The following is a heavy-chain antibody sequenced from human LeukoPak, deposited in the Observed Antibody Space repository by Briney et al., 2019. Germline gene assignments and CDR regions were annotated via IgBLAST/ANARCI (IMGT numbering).Heavy chain of an antibody. D-gene: IGHD3-3*01. CDR3: ATTRFGQYYFDY. Sequence: SETLSLTCTVSGGSISSYYWSWIRQPPGKGLEWIGYIYYSGSTNYNPSLKSRVTISVDTSKNQFSLKLSSVTAADPAVYYCATTRFGQYYFDYWGQGTLVTVSS. CDR1: GGSISSYY. J-gene: IGHJ4*02. CDR2: IYYSGST. V-gene: IGHV4-59*01.